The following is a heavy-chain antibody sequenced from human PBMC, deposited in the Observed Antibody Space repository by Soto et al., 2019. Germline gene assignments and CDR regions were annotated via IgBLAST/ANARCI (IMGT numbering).Heavy chain of an antibody. CDR1: GGTFSSYA. CDR2: IIPIFGTA. Sequence: GASVKVSCKASGGTFSSYAISWVRQAPGQGLEWMGGIIPIFGTANYAQKFQGRVTITADESTSTAYVELSSLRSEDTAVYYCARAKMVRGVITSYDYWGQGTLVTVSS. V-gene: IGHV1-69*13. J-gene: IGHJ4*02. CDR3: ARAKMVRGVITSYDY. D-gene: IGHD3-10*01.